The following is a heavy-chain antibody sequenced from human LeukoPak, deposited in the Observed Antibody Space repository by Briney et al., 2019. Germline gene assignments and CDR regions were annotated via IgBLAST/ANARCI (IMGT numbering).Heavy chain of an antibody. Sequence: GGSLRLSCAASGFTFSSYSMNWVRQAPGKGLEWVSSISSSSSYIYYADSVKGRFTISRDNAKNSLYLQMNSLRAEDTAVYYCAKVGDIVVVPAAPFDYWGQGTLVTVSS. J-gene: IGHJ4*02. CDR2: ISSSSSYI. V-gene: IGHV3-21*04. D-gene: IGHD2-2*01. CDR3: AKVGDIVVVPAAPFDY. CDR1: GFTFSSYS.